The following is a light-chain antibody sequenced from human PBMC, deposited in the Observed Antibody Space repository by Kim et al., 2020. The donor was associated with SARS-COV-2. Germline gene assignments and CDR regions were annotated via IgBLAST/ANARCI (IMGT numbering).Light chain of an antibody. CDR3: LLYYSGSWL. CDR1: HGAVTSGHY. Sequence: PEATVTRALGSRHGAVTSGHYPYWFQQKPGQAPRTLIYHATNKHPWTPARFSGSLLGDKAALTLSGAQPEDEAYYYCLLYYSGSWLFGGGTQLTVL. J-gene: IGLJ3*02. CDR2: HAT. V-gene: IGLV7-46*01.